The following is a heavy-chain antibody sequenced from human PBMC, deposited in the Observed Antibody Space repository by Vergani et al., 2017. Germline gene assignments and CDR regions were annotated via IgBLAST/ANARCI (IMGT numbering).Heavy chain of an antibody. J-gene: IGHJ5*02. V-gene: IGHV4-59*01. D-gene: IGHD1-14*01. Sequence: QVQLQESGPGLVTPSETLSLTCTVSGGPISSYYWSWIRQPPGKGLEWIGYIYYSGSTNYNPPLKRRVTISVDTSKNQFSLKLSSVTAADTAVYYCAREGAAAEPFDPWGQATLVSGSS. CDR3: AREGAAAEPFDP. CDR1: GGPISSYY. CDR2: IYYSGST.